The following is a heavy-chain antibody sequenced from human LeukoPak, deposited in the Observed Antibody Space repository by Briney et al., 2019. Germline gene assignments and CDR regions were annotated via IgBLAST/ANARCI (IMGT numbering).Heavy chain of an antibody. CDR1: GGTFSSYA. CDR2: ISAYNGNT. V-gene: IGHV1-18*01. Sequence: AASVKVSCKASGGTFSSYAISWVRQAPGQGLEWMGWISAYNGNTNYAQKLQGRVTMTTDTSTSTAYMELRSLRSDDTAVYYCAREDDILTGYYSFDYWGQGTLVTVSS. D-gene: IGHD3-9*01. J-gene: IGHJ4*02. CDR3: AREDDILTGYYSFDY.